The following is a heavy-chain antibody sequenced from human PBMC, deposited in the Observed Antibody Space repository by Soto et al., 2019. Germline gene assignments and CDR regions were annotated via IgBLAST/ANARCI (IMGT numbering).Heavy chain of an antibody. Sequence: GGSLRLSCAASGFTFSDYYMSCIRQAPGKGLEWVSYISDSGSTIYDADSVKGRFTISRDNAQNSLYLQANSLRAEDTAVYYCARTVVSYYYYMDVWGKGTTVTVSS. CDR3: ARTVVSYYYYMDV. CDR2: ISDSGSTI. CDR1: GFTFSDYY. V-gene: IGHV3-11*01. J-gene: IGHJ6*03. D-gene: IGHD2-15*01.